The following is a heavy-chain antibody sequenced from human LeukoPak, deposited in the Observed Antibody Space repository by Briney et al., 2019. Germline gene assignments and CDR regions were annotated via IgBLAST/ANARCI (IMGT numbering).Heavy chain of an antibody. J-gene: IGHJ4*02. V-gene: IGHV3-30-3*01. CDR3: ARAPALIAAGTPPHMY. CDR1: GFTFSSYA. D-gene: IGHD6-13*01. CDR2: ISYDGSNK. Sequence: AGGSLRLSCAASGFTFSSYAMHWVRQAPGKGLEWVAVISYDGSNKYYADSVKGRFTISRDNSKNTLYLQMNSLRAEDTAVYYCARAPALIAAGTPPHMYWGQGTLVTVSS.